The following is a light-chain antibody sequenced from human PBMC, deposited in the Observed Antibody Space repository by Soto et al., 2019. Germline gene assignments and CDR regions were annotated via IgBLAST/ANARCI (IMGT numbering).Light chain of an antibody. Sequence: QSALTQPHSVSGSPGQSVTISCTGTSVDVGAYDFVSWYQQHPGKAPKLLIYVVSGRPSGVPHRFSGSKSGNAASLTISGLQAEDEADYYCSSFTTTYFYVFGPGTKVTVL. CDR3: SSFTTTYFYV. V-gene: IGLV2-11*01. J-gene: IGLJ1*01. CDR1: SVDVGAYDF. CDR2: VVS.